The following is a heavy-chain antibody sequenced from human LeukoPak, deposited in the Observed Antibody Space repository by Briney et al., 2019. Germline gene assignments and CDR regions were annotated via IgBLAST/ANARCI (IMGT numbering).Heavy chain of an antibody. CDR2: ISAYNGNT. V-gene: IGHV1-18*01. Sequence: ASVKVSCKASGYTFTSYGISWVRQAPGQGLEWVGWISAYNGNTNYAQKLQGRVTMTTDTSTSTAYMELRSLRSDDTAVYYCARDRKYYYGSESHYYFDYWGQRTLVTVSS. J-gene: IGHJ4*02. D-gene: IGHD3-10*01. CDR3: ARDRKYYYGSESHYYFDY. CDR1: GYTFTSYG.